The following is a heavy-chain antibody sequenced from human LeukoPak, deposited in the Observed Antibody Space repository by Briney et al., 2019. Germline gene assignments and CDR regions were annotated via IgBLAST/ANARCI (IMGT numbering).Heavy chain of an antibody. CDR1: GFTFSSYG. Sequence: PGGSLRLSCAASGFTFSSYGMHWVRQAPGKGLEWVAFIRYDGSNKYYADSVKGRFTISRDNSKNTLYLQMNSLRAEDTAVYYCAKDGDSSSGGEFFDYWGQGTLVTVSS. J-gene: IGHJ4*02. CDR3: AKDGDSSSGGEFFDY. CDR2: IRYDGSNK. V-gene: IGHV3-30*02. D-gene: IGHD6-6*01.